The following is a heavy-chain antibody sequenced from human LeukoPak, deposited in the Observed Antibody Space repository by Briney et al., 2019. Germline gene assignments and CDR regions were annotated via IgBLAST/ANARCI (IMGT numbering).Heavy chain of an antibody. CDR1: GVTFRSDT. CDR2: ISSSSSYI. Sequence: PGGSLRLSCAASGVTFRSDTLNWVCQAPGKGLEWVSSISSSSSYIYYADSVKGRFTISRDNAKNSLYLQMNSLRAEDTAVYHCARDSYYRSYMDVWGKGTTVTISS. J-gene: IGHJ6*03. D-gene: IGHD1-14*01. CDR3: ARDSYYRSYMDV. V-gene: IGHV3-21*01.